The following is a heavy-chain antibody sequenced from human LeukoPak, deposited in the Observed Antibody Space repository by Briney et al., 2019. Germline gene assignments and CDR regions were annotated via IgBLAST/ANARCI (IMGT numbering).Heavy chain of an antibody. J-gene: IGHJ4*02. CDR1: GYTFIDFY. D-gene: IGHD4-11*01. Sequence: ASVKVSCKASGYTFIDFYMHWVRQAPGQGLEWMAWISPRSGDSDNAQSFQGRVIMTRDTSINTVYLELSSLRSDDTAIYYCARRGYDYIYDYWGQGTLVTVSS. CDR2: ISPRSGDS. CDR3: ARRGYDYIYDY. V-gene: IGHV1-2*02.